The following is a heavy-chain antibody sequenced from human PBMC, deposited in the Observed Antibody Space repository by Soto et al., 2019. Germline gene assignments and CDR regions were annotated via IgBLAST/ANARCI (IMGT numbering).Heavy chain of an antibody. J-gene: IGHJ3*01. CDR3: VKRGRNWGVFVF. Sequence: VQLLESGGDLVQPGGSLRLSCVASGFILNNYAMSWVRQAPGKGLEWVSNIGGTDGDSDGVPWYEDSVKGWFTISRDSCVNTLFLHMYNLIAEDSALYYCVKRGRNWGVFVFWCQRKTVVVSS. CDR1: GFILNNYA. CDR2: IGGTDGDSDGVP. D-gene: IGHD7-27*01. V-gene: IGHV3-23*01.